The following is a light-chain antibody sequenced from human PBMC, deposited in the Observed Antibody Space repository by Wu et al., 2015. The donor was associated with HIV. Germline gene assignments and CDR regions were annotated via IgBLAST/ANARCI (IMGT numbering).Light chain of an antibody. Sequence: DIQLTQSPSSLSASVGDSVTITCRASQRIMSYLNWYQQKPGRAPKLLIYAASHLLSGVPARFTGGGSERDFTLSINGLQPEDFATYYCQKSLTPLTFGQGTRLDIK. CDR2: AAS. CDR3: QKSLTPLT. CDR1: QRIMSY. J-gene: IGKJ5*01. V-gene: IGKV1-39*01.